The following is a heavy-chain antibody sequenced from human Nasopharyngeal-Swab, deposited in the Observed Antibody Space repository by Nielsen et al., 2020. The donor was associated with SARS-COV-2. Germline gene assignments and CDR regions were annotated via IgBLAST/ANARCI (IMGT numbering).Heavy chain of an antibody. CDR3: AKDQSRNFYYYDSSGKNAFDI. CDR2: ISGSGGST. D-gene: IGHD3-22*01. CDR1: GFPFSSYA. Sequence: LSLTCAASGFPFSSYAMSWVRQAPGKGLEWVSAISGSGGSTYYADSVKGRFTISRDNSKNTLYLQMNSLRAEDTAVYYCAKDQSRNFYYYDSSGKNAFDIWGQGTMVTVSS. J-gene: IGHJ3*02. V-gene: IGHV3-23*01.